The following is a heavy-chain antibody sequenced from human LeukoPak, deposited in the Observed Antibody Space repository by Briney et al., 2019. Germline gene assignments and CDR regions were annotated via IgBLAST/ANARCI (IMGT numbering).Heavy chain of an antibody. CDR2: INPRSGGT. Sequence: ASVKVSCKASGYTFSSYTLSWLRQAPGQGLEGMGWINPRSGGTNYAQKFQGRVTMTRDTSISTAYMELSRLRYDDTAVYYCARDRGITVAGTGGEWGQGPLVNVSS. V-gene: IGHV1-2*02. CDR3: ARDRGITVAGTGGE. J-gene: IGHJ4*02. CDR1: GYTFSSYT. D-gene: IGHD6-19*01.